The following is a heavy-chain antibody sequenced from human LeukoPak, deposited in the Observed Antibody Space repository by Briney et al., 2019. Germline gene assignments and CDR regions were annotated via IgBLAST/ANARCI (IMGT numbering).Heavy chain of an antibody. D-gene: IGHD1-26*01. CDR3: ARDRLGATGHWRIDL. CDR1: GRSISSYY. J-gene: IGHJ2*01. Sequence: SQTLSLTCTLAGRSISSYYWTWIRQPAGKGLEWIGRIYNSGTTNYSPSLKSRVTMSVNTSKNRSPLRRSSLTPAYTAVYYCARDRLGATGHWRIDLWGGGTLVTVSS. V-gene: IGHV4-4*07. CDR2: IYNSGTT.